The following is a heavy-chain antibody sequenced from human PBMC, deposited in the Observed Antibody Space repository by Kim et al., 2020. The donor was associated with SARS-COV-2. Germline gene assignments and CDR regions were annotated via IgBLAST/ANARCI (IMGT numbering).Heavy chain of an antibody. CDR3: ARARRNYYDSSGYYGWSYGMDV. CDR1: GFTFSSYA. CDR2: ISYDGSNK. Sequence: GGSLRLSCAASGFTFSSYAMHWVRQAPGKGLEWVAVISYDGSNKYYADSVKGRFTISRDNSKNTLYLQMNSLRAEDTAVYYCARARRNYYDSSGYYGWSYGMDVWGQGTTVTVSS. D-gene: IGHD3-22*01. J-gene: IGHJ6*02. V-gene: IGHV3-30*04.